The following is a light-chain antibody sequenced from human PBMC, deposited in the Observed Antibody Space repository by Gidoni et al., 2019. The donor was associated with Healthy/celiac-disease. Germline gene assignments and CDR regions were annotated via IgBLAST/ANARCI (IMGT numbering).Light chain of an antibody. CDR1: QDISNY. Sequence: DIQMTQSPSSLSASVGDRVTITCQASQDISNYLNWYQQKPGKAPKLLIYDASNLETGVPSRNSGSGSGTDFTFTISSLQPEDIATYYCQQYDNLPIAFGQGTKVEIK. V-gene: IGKV1-33*01. CDR2: DAS. CDR3: QQYDNLPIA. J-gene: IGKJ1*01.